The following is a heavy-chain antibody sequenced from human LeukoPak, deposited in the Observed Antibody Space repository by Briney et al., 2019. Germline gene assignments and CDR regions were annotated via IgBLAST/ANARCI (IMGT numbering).Heavy chain of an antibody. CDR3: AKDGAWLRFDD. CDR2: INWDGGST. D-gene: IGHD5-12*01. CDR1: RFTFDDYG. V-gene: IGHV3-20*04. J-gene: IGHJ4*02. Sequence: PGGALRLSCAASRFTFDDYGMSWVRQAPGKGLEWVSGINWDGGSTGYADSAKGRFTISRDNSKNTVYLQMNNVRAEDTAVYYCAKDGAWLRFDDWGQGTLVTVSS.